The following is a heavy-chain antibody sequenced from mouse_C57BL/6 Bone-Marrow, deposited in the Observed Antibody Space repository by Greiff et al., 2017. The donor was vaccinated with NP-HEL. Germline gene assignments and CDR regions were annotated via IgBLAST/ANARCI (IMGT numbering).Heavy chain of an antibody. CDR3: ARTGGNHYAMDY. V-gene: IGHV5-17*01. J-gene: IGHJ4*01. Sequence: EVMLVESGGGLVKPGGSLKLSCAASGFTFSDYGMHWVRQAPEKGLEWVAYLSSGSSTIYYADTVKGRFTISRDNAKNTLFLQMTSMRSEDTAMYYCARTGGNHYAMDYWGQGTSVTVSS. CDR1: GFTFSDYG. CDR2: LSSGSSTI. D-gene: IGHD2-1*01.